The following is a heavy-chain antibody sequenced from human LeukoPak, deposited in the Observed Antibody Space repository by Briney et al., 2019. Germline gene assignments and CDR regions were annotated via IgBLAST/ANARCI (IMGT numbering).Heavy chain of an antibody. V-gene: IGHV1-8*03. Sequence: ASVKVSRKASGYTFTSYDINWVRQATGQGLEWMGWMNPNSGNTGYAQKFQGRVTITRNTSISTAYMELSSLRSEDTAVYYCATTKPRYDFWSGYSPLDYWGQGTLVTVSS. J-gene: IGHJ4*02. CDR3: ATTKPRYDFWSGYSPLDY. CDR1: GYTFTSYD. D-gene: IGHD3-3*01. CDR2: MNPNSGNT.